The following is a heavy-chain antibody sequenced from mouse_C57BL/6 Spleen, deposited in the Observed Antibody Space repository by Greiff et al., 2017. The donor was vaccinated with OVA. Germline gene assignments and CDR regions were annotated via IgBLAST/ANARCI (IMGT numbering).Heavy chain of an antibody. CDR3: ARGGYGYDWFAY. J-gene: IGHJ3*01. D-gene: IGHD2-2*01. CDR2: IDPSDSET. Sequence: QVQLQQPGAELVRPGSSVKLSCKASGYTFTSYWMHWVKQRPIQGLEWIGNIDPSDSETHYNQKFKDKATLTVDKSSSTAYMQLSSLTSEDSAVYYCARGGYGYDWFAYWGQGTLVTVSA. V-gene: IGHV1-52*01. CDR1: GYTFTSYW.